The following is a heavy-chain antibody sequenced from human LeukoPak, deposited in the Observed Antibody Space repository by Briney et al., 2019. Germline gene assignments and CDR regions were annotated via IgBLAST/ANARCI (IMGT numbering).Heavy chain of an antibody. CDR2: IIPIFGTA. J-gene: IGHJ4*02. D-gene: IGHD6-13*01. CDR1: GGTFSSYA. CDR3: ARYSSSWYTFDY. V-gene: IGHV1-69*05. Sequence: GASVKVSCKASGGTFSSYAISWVRQAPGQGLKWMGGIIPIFGTANYAQKFQGRVTITTDESTSTAYMELSSLRSEDTAVYYCARYSSSWYTFDYWGQGTLVTVSS.